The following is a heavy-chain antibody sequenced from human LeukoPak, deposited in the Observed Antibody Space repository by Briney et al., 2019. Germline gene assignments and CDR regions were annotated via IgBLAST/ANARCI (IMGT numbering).Heavy chain of an antibody. J-gene: IGHJ4*02. CDR3: ARDSPDATDY. CDR1: GFTFSSYI. V-gene: IGHV3-21*01. Sequence: SGGSLRLSCAASGFTFSSYIMNWVRQAPGKGLEWVSSISSSSSYIYYADSVKGRFTISRDNAKNSLYLQMNSLRAEDTAVYYCARDSPDATDYWGQGTLVTVSS. CDR2: ISSSSSYI.